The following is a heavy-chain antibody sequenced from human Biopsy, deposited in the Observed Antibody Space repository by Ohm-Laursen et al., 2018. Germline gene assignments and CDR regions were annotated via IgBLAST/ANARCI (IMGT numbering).Heavy chain of an antibody. Sequence: PTQTLTLTCTVSGASISSAAYHWSWIRQLPGKGLEWIGYIFHSGSTSYNPSLRSLVTISTDTSTNQFSLKVRSVTAADTAMYYCAGATSGTSLYDPWGQGILVTVSS. CDR1: GASISSAAYH. CDR2: IFHSGST. CDR3: AGATSGTSLYDP. V-gene: IGHV4-31*01. D-gene: IGHD6-13*01. J-gene: IGHJ5*02.